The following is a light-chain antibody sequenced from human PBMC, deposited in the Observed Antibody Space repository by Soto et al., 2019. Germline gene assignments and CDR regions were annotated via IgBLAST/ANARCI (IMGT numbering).Light chain of an antibody. CDR1: QSVRSDY. Sequence: EIVLTQSPETLSLSPGQRATLSCRASQSVRSDYFAWYRQKPGQAPSLLIYATSSRATGIPDRFSGSGSGTDFSLTISRLEPEDFAVYYCQQYGSSPITFGQGTRLENK. V-gene: IGKV3-20*01. CDR3: QQYGSSPIT. J-gene: IGKJ5*01. CDR2: ATS.